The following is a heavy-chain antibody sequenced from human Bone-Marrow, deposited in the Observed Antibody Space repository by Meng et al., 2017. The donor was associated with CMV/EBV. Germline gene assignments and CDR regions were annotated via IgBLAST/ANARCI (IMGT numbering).Heavy chain of an antibody. CDR2: ISSSSSYI. J-gene: IGHJ6*02. CDR3: ARDFPPHSIDWVTTYYYGMDV. V-gene: IGHV3-21*01. Sequence: GGSLRLSCAASGLTFTTYSMNWVRQAPGKGLEWVSSISSSSSYIYYADSVKGRFTISRDNAKNSLYLQMNSLRAEDTAVYYCARDFPPHSIDWVTTYYYGMDVWGQGTTVTVSS. D-gene: IGHD3-3*01. CDR1: GLTFTTYS.